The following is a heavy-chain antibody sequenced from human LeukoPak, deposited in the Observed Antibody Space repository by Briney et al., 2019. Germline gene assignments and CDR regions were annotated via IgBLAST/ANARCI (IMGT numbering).Heavy chain of an antibody. V-gene: IGHV1-69*13. CDR3: ASIAARPYYYGMDV. D-gene: IGHD6-6*01. CDR1: GGTFSSYA. CDR2: IIPIFGTA. Sequence: ASVKVSCKASGGTFSSYAISWVRQAPGQGLEWMGGIIPIFGTANYAQKFQGRVTITADESTSTAYMELSSLRSEDTAVYYCASIAARPYYYGMDVWGQGTTVTVSS. J-gene: IGHJ6*02.